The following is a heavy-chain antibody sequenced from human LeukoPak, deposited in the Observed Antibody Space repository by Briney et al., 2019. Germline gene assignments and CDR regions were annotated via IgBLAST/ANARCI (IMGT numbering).Heavy chain of an antibody. CDR2: IYYSGST. Sequence: SETLSLTCTVSGGSISSYYWSWIRQPPGKGLEWIGYIYYSGSTDYNPSLKSRVTISVDTSKNQFSLKLSSVTAADTAVYYCARLHKSGGYWESYYFDYWGQGTLVTVSS. J-gene: IGHJ4*02. V-gene: IGHV4-59*08. CDR3: ARLHKSGGYWESYYFDY. CDR1: GGSISSYY. D-gene: IGHD3-22*01.